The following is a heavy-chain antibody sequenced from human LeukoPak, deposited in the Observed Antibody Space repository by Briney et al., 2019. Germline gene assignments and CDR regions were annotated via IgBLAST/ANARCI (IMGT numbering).Heavy chain of an antibody. D-gene: IGHD2-2*01. CDR1: GYAFTSYA. Sequence: ASVKVSCKASGYAFTSYAMHWVRQAPGQRLEWVGWINAGNGNTKYSQKFQGRVTITRDTSASTAYMELSSLRSEDTAVYYCARVSVVVPAAMRGFRWFDPWGQGTLVTVSS. CDR3: ARVSVVVPAAMRGFRWFDP. V-gene: IGHV1-3*01. CDR2: INAGNGNT. J-gene: IGHJ5*02.